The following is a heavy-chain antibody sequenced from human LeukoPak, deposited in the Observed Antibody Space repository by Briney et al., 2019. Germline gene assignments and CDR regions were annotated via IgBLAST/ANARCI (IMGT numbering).Heavy chain of an antibody. V-gene: IGHV4-59*01. D-gene: IGHD5-12*01. CDR2: IYYSGST. Sequence: PSETLSLTCTVSGGSISSYYWSWIRQPPGKGLEWIGYIYYSGSTNYNPSLKSRVTISADTSKNQFSLKLSSVTAADTAVYYCARYIVATIITGMDVWGQGTTVTVSS. J-gene: IGHJ6*02. CDR3: ARYIVATIITGMDV. CDR1: GGSISSYY.